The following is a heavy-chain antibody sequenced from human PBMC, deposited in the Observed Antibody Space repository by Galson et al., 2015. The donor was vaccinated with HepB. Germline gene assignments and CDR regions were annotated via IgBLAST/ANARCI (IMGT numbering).Heavy chain of an antibody. D-gene: IGHD2-2*01. Sequence: SLRLSCAASGFTFSSFSMNWVRQAPGKGLEWVSSISTSGSYISYADSVKGRFTISRDNAKNSLSLQMDSLRAEDTAVYYCAIDQGYCSGTSCPYWFDSRGQGTLVTVSS. CDR1: GFTFSSFS. CDR2: ISTSGSYI. V-gene: IGHV3-21*01. J-gene: IGHJ5*01. CDR3: AIDQGYCSGTSCPYWFDS.